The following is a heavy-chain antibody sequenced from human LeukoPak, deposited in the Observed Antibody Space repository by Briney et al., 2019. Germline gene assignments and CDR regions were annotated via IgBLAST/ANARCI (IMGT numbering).Heavy chain of an antibody. CDR3: ASETEIGNYDAFDI. CDR1: GLTFRSYE. J-gene: IGHJ3*02. CDR2: ISSGGSTI. Sequence: PGGSLRLSCAASGLTFRSYEMNWVRQAPGKGLEWVSYISSGGSTIYYADSVKGRFTVSRDNAENSLYLQMNSLRAEDTAVYYCASETEIGNYDAFDIWGQGTMFIVSS. D-gene: IGHD1-7*01. V-gene: IGHV3-48*03.